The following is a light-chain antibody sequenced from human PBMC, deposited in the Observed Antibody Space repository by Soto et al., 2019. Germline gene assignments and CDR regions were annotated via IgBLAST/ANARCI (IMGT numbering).Light chain of an antibody. J-gene: IGLJ1*01. CDR2: EGI. CDR3: CSYVGATTYV. CDR1: SSTVGGFNV. Sequence: QSVLTQPASVSGSPGQSITISCTGTSSTVGGFNVVSWYQQHPGKAPKVIIYEGIKRPSGVSNRFSGSNSGSTASLTISGLQAEAEAGYYCCSYVGATTYVFGTGTKVT. V-gene: IGLV2-23*01.